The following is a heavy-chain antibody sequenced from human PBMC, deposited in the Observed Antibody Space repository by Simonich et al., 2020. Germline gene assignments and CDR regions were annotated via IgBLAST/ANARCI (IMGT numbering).Heavy chain of an antibody. CDR2: IRSSSSYI. V-gene: IGHV3-21*01. CDR3: ARKRFLEWFFDY. Sequence: EVQLVESGGGLVKPGGSLRPSCAPSGFTFSRYSMNWVRQAPGKGRDGVLSIRSSSSYIYYADSVKGRFTISRDNAKNSLYLQMNSLRAEDTAVYYCARKRFLEWFFDYWGQGTLVTVSS. J-gene: IGHJ4*02. CDR1: GFTFSRYS. D-gene: IGHD3-3*01.